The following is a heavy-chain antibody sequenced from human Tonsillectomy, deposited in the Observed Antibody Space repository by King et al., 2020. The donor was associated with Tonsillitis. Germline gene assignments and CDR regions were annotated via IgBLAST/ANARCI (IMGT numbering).Heavy chain of an antibody. CDR3: ARDSYGDYYYGMDV. J-gene: IGHJ6*02. Sequence: QLVQSGGGLVQPGGSLRLSCAASGFTFSSYWMSWVRQAPGKGLEWVANIKQDGSEKYYVDSVKGRFTISRDNAKNSLYLQMNSLRAEDTAVYYCARDSYGDYYYGMDVWGQGTMVTVSS. CDR1: GFTFSSYW. CDR2: IKQDGSEK. D-gene: IGHD4-17*01. V-gene: IGHV3-7*03.